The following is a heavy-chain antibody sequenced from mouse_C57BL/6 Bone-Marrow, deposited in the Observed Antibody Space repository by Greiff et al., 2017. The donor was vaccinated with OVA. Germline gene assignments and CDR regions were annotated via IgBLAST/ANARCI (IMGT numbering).Heavy chain of an antibody. CDR3: ARERVREGFAY. CDR2: ISYDGSN. V-gene: IGHV3-6*01. D-gene: IGHD2-14*01. Sequence: EVQLVESGPGLLKPSQSLSLTCSVTGYSITSGYYWNWIRQFPGNKPEWMGYISYDGSNNYNPSLKNRISITRDTSKNQFFLKLNSVTTEDTATYYCARERVREGFAYWGQGTLVTVSA. CDR1: GYSITSGYY. J-gene: IGHJ3*01.